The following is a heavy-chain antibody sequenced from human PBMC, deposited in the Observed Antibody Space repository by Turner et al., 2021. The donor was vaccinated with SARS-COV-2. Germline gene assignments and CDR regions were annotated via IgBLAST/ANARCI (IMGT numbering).Heavy chain of an antibody. D-gene: IGHD2-2*02. Sequence: EVKLVEYGGGLVKTGGSLRRACADSGSTFSSNWMDWVRQAPGKGLVWVARSNSVGWSISDTDTVNGRSTISRENAKNTLYLQMDSLRAEDTAVYYCPRAGSSGYQLLYWERSYYYCYMDVWGIGTTVTVSS. V-gene: IGHV3-74*01. CDR3: PRAGSSGYQLLYWERSYYYCYMDV. CDR1: GSTFSSNW. CDR2: SNSVGWSI. J-gene: IGHJ6*03.